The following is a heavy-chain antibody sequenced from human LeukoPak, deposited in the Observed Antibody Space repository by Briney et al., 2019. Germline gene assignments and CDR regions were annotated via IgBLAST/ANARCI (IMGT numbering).Heavy chain of an antibody. CDR2: IYCSGST. D-gene: IGHD2-21*02. J-gene: IGHJ4*02. CDR1: GGSIRSYY. V-gene: IGHV4-59*08. Sequence: SETLSLTCTVSGGSIRSYYWSWLRQPPGKGLEWVGYIYCSGSTNYNPSLKSRVTISVDPSKNQCSLKLGYVTAEDRAVYYCSMLNHGGDCYAALDSWGKGTLVTVSS. CDR3: SMLNHGGDCYAALDS.